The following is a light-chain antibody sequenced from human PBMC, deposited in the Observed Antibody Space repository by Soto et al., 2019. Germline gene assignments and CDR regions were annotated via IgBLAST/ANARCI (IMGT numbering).Light chain of an antibody. J-gene: IGLJ1*01. Sequence: QSALTQPASVSGSPGQSITISCTGTSSDVGGYNYVSWYQQHPVKAPKLMIYDVTNRPSGVSDRFSGSKSGNTASLTISGLQAEDVADYYCSSYTSSSTPYVFGTGTNVTVL. CDR1: SSDVGGYNY. CDR3: SSYTSSSTPYV. CDR2: DVT. V-gene: IGLV2-14*01.